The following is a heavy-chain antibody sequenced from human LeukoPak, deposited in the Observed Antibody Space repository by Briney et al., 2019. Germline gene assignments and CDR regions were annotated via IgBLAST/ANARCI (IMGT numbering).Heavy chain of an antibody. CDR3: ARALVGVPQRYYYYMDV. Sequence: ASVKVSCKASGYTFTGYYMHWVRQAPGQGLEWMGWINPNSGNTGYAQKFQGRVTITRNTSISTAYMELSSLRSEDTAVYYCARALVGVPQRYYYYMDVWGKGTTVTVSS. J-gene: IGHJ6*03. CDR2: INPNSGNT. CDR1: GYTFTGYY. V-gene: IGHV1-8*03. D-gene: IGHD1-26*01.